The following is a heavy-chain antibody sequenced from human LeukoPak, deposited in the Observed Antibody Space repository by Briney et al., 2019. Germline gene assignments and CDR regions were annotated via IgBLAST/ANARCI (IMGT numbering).Heavy chain of an antibody. J-gene: IGHJ4*02. Sequence: PSETLSLTCTVSGGSSSSSSYYWGWIRQPPGKGLEWRGSIYYSGSTYYNPSLKSRVTISVDTSKNQFSLKLSSVTAADTAVYYCARYDSSGFYLGKVDYWGQGTLVTVSS. CDR2: IYYSGST. CDR1: GGSSSSSSYY. D-gene: IGHD3-22*01. V-gene: IGHV4-39*01. CDR3: ARYDSSGFYLGKVDY.